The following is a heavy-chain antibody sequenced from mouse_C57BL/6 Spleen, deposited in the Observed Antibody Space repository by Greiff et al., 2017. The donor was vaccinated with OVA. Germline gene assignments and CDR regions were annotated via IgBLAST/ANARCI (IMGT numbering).Heavy chain of an antibody. V-gene: IGHV5-6*01. Sequence: EVKLVESGGDLVKPGGSLKLSCAASGFTFSSYGMSWVRQTPDKRLEWVATISSGGSYTYYPDSVKGRFPISRDNAKNPLYLQISSLKSEYKATNSCERQDHGYHAIDDWGQGTTLTVSS. D-gene: IGHD2-2*01. J-gene: IGHJ2*01. CDR1: GFTFSSYG. CDR3: ERQDHGYHAIDD. CDR2: ISSGGSYT.